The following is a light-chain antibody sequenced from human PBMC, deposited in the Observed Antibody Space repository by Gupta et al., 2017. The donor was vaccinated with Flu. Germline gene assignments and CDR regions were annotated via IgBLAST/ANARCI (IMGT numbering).Light chain of an antibody. CDR2: DAS. Sequence: EIVMTQAPATLSVSPGDGATLSCRASQSVSSNLAWYQQKPGQAPRLLIYDASTRGTGIPARFSGSGSGTEFNLNISSLQPEDFALYYCQQCHNWPRTFGQGTKVEIK. V-gene: IGKV3-15*01. CDR3: QQCHNWPRT. CDR1: QSVSSN. J-gene: IGKJ1*01.